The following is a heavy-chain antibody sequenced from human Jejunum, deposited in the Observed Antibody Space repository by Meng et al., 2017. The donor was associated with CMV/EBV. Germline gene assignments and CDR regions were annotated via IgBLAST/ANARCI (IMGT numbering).Heavy chain of an antibody. J-gene: IGHJ5*01. V-gene: IGHV3-30*04. D-gene: IGHD2-2*01. CDR2: ISYDGRHK. CDR3: ARAGSASWSPDS. CDR1: GFSFSSYA. Sequence: CAASGFSFSSYAMHWVRQAPGKGLEWVAVISYDGRHKHYADSVKGRFTISRDDSKNTLYLQMNSLRVEDTAAYYCARAGSASWSPDSWGQGTLVTVSS.